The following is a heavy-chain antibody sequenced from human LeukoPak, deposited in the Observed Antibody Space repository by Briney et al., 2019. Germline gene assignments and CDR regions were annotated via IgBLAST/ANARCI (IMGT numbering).Heavy chain of an antibody. V-gene: IGHV4-34*01. D-gene: IGHD6-13*01. CDR3: ARDSVAAAGYYYYGMDV. CDR1: GGSISSYY. J-gene: IGHJ6*02. Sequence: SETLSLTCTVSGGSISSYYWSWIRQPPGKGLEWIGEINHSGSTNYNPSLKSRVTISVDTSKNQFSLKLSSVTAAGTAVYYCARDSVAAAGYYYYGMDVWGQGTTVTVSS. CDR2: INHSGST.